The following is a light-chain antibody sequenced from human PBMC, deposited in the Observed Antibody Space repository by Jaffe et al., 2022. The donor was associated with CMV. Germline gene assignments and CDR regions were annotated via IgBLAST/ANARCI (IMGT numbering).Light chain of an antibody. CDR2: RVS. CDR1: QSLVFGDGYTY. V-gene: IGKV2-30*01. J-gene: IGKJ1*01. CDR3: MVDAPWPWT. Sequence: DVVMTQSPLSLPVTVGQSASISCRSSQSLVFGDGYTYLNWFHQRPGQSPRRLIYRVSNRDSGVPDRFSGSASGSDFTLKISRVEAEDVGDYYCMVDAPWPWTFGQGTKVEI.